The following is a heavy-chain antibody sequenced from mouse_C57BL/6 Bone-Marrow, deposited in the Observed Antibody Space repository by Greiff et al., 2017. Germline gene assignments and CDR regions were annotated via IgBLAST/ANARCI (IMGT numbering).Heavy chain of an antibody. CDR3: ARGEAVVPYWYFDV. J-gene: IGHJ1*03. Sequence: VQLQQPGAELVKPGASVKLSCKASGYTFTSYWMHWVKQRPGQGLEWIGMIHPNSGSTNYNEKFKSKATLTVDKSSSTAYMQLSSLTSEDSAVYYCARGEAVVPYWYFDVWGTGTTVTVSS. CDR1: GYTFTSYW. V-gene: IGHV1-64*01. D-gene: IGHD1-1*01. CDR2: IHPNSGST.